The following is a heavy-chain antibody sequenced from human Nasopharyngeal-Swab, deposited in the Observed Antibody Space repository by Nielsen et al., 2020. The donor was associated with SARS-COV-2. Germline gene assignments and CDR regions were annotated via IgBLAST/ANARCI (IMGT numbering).Heavy chain of an antibody. J-gene: IGHJ6*03. V-gene: IGHV1-69*13. D-gene: IGHD3-3*01. Sequence: SVKASCKASGGTFSSYAIIWVRQAPGQGLEWMGGIIPIFGTANYAQKFQGRVTITADESTSTAYMELSSLRSEDTAVYYCARDIFLEWNYMDVWGKGTTVTVSS. CDR1: GGTFSSYA. CDR2: IIPIFGTA. CDR3: ARDIFLEWNYMDV.